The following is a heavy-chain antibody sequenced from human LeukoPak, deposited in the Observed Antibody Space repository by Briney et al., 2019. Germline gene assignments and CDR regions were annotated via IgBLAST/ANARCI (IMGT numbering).Heavy chain of an antibody. D-gene: IGHD2-15*01. J-gene: IGHJ6*03. CDR1: GFTFSSYS. V-gene: IGHV3-21*01. Sequence: KPGGSLRLSCAASGFTFSSYSMNWVRQAPGKGLEWVSSISSSSSYIYYADSVKGRFTISRDNAKNSLYLQMNSLRAEDTAVYYCARERGYSLYYYYYYMDVWGKGTTVTVSS. CDR2: ISSSSSYI. CDR3: ARERGYSLYYYYYYMDV.